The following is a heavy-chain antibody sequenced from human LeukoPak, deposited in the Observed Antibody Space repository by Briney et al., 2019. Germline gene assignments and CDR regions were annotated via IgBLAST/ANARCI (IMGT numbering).Heavy chain of an antibody. CDR1: GFTFDDYA. Sequence: GGPLRLSCAASGFTFDDYAMHWVRQAPGKGLEWVSLISWDGGSTYYADSVKGRFTISRDNSKNSLYLQMNSLRAEDTALYYCAKEGYYYDSSGSGAFDIWGQGTMVTVSS. CDR2: ISWDGGST. V-gene: IGHV3-43D*04. J-gene: IGHJ3*02. CDR3: AKEGYYYDSSGSGAFDI. D-gene: IGHD3-22*01.